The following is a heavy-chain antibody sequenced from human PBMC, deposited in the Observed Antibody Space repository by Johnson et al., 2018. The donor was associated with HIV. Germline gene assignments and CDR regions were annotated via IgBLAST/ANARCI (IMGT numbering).Heavy chain of an antibody. CDR2: ISFDGSNK. J-gene: IGHJ1*01. CDR3: ARGPPMMVRCLSFCLLSLGPASSVLELGANVRGLLGLRWAM. D-gene: IGHD1-26*01. V-gene: IGHV3-30-3*01. Sequence: QVQLVESGGGVVQPGRSLRLSCAASGFTFSSYAMHWVRQAPGKGLEWVAVISFDGSNKYYADSVKGRFTISRDNSKNTLYLQMNSLRADDTAVYYCARGPPMMVRCLSFCLLSLGPASSVLELGANVRGLLGLRWAMWG. CDR1: GFTFSSYA.